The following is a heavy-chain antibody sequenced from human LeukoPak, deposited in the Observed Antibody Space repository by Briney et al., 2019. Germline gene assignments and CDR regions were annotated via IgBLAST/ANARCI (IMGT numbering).Heavy chain of an antibody. V-gene: IGHV3-23*01. D-gene: IGHD2-15*01. Sequence: GGSLRLSCAASGFTFSSYAMSWVRQAPGKGLEWVSAISGSGGSTYYADSVKGLFTISRDNPKNTLYLQMNSLRAEDTAVYYCARLKGLRSSFDPWGQGTLVTVSS. J-gene: IGHJ5*02. CDR1: GFTFSSYA. CDR3: ARLKGLRSSFDP. CDR2: ISGSGGST.